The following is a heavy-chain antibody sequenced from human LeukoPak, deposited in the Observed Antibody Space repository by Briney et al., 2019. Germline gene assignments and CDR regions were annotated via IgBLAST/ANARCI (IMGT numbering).Heavy chain of an antibody. D-gene: IGHD5-18*01. CDR3: ARDTVDTAMVTCDY. J-gene: IGHJ4*02. Sequence: ASVKVSCKASGYTFTSYAISWVRQAPGQGLEWMGWISAYNGNTNYAQKPQGRVTMTTDTSTSTAYMELRSLRSDDTAVYYCARDTVDTAMVTCDYWGQGTLVTVSS. CDR1: GYTFTSYA. CDR2: ISAYNGNT. V-gene: IGHV1-18*01.